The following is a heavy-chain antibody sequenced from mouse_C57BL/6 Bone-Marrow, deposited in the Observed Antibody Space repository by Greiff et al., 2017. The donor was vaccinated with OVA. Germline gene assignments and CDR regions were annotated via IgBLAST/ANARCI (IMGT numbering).Heavy chain of an antibody. CDR1: GFTFSDYY. CDR3: ARDGIDYGSSISPYWYFDV. V-gene: IGHV5-16*01. CDR2: INYDGSST. D-gene: IGHD1-1*01. Sequence: EVKLVESEGGLVQPGSSMKLSCTASGFTFSDYYMAWVRQVPEKGLEWVANINYDGSSTYYLDSLKSRFIISRDNAKNILYLQMSSLKSEDTATYYCARDGIDYGSSISPYWYFDVWGTGTTVTVSS. J-gene: IGHJ1*03.